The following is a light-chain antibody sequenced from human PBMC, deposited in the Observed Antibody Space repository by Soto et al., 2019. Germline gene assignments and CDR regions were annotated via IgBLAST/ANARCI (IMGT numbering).Light chain of an antibody. CDR3: HQYHSLPWT. V-gene: IGKV3-20*01. CDR1: QSVVSSH. J-gene: IGKJ1*01. Sequence: EIVLTQSPGTLSLSPGERATLSCRASQSVVSSHLAWFQQRPGQAPRLLIYGASTRATGIPDRISGSGSRTDFTLTVSRLEPEDFAVYYCHQYHSLPWTFGQGTKVEIK. CDR2: GAS.